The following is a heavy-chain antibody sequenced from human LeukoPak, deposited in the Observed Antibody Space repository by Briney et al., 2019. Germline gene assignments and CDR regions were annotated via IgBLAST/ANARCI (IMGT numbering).Heavy chain of an antibody. Sequence: GGSLRLSCAASGFTFSSYWMSWVRQAPGKGLEWVAVISYDGSNKYYADSVKGRFTISRDNSKNTLYLQMNSLRAEDTAVYYCTTDHRTIYGVVTPDYWGQGTLVTVSS. V-gene: IGHV3-30-3*01. CDR1: GFTFSSYW. CDR2: ISYDGSNK. J-gene: IGHJ4*02. CDR3: TTDHRTIYGVVTPDY. D-gene: IGHD3-3*01.